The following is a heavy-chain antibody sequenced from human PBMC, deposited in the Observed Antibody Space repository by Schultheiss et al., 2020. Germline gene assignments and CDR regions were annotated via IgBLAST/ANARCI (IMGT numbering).Heavy chain of an antibody. J-gene: IGHJ6*02. Sequence: GGSLRLSCAASGFTFSSYSMNWVRQAPGKGLEWVAVIWYDGSDKYFADSVKGRFTISRDNSKNTLYLQMNSLRAEDTAVYYCARDNDCSGGSCYSRYYGMDVWGQGTTVTVSS. CDR1: GFTFSSYS. CDR3: ARDNDCSGGSCYSRYYGMDV. CDR2: IWYDGSDK. D-gene: IGHD2-15*01. V-gene: IGHV3-33*08.